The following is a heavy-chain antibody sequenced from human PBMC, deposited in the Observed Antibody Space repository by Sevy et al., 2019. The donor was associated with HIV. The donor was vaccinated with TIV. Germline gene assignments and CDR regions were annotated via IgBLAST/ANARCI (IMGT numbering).Heavy chain of an antibody. V-gene: IGHV1-18*01. Sequence: ASVKVSCKASGYTFTSYGISWVRQAPGQGLEWMGWISAYNGNTNYAQKLQGRVTMTTDTSTSTAYMELRSLRSEDTAVYYCARGGRIVVVTAGPLDYWGQGTLVTVSS. CDR2: ISAYNGNT. D-gene: IGHD2-21*02. CDR1: GYTFTSYG. J-gene: IGHJ4*02. CDR3: ARGGRIVVVTAGPLDY.